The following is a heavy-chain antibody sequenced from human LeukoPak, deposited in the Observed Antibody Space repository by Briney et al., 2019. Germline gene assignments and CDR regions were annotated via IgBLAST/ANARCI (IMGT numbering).Heavy chain of an antibody. J-gene: IGHJ4*02. V-gene: IGHV3-53*04. CDR3: ASSGGSARNYFDY. CDR1: GFTVSSNY. D-gene: IGHD6-6*01. CDR2: IYSGGST. Sequence: PGGSLRLSCAASGFTVSSNYMSWVRRAPGKGLEWVSVIYSGGSTYYADSVKGRFTISRHNSKNTLYLQMNSLRAEDTAVYYCASSGGSARNYFDYWGQGTLVTVSS.